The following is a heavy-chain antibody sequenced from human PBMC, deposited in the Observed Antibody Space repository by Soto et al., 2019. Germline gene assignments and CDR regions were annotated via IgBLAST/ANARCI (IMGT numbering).Heavy chain of an antibody. CDR1: GFTFSDFG. V-gene: IGHV3-30*19. D-gene: IGHD6-19*01. Sequence: GGSLRLSCVVSGFTFSDFGMHWVRQSPGEGLAWVASISKDGLDRYYSESVKGRFTISRDDSKNTVFLQMNGLKVEDTAAYFCASPREGQWLVFDHWGQRTLVTVSS. J-gene: IGHJ4*02. CDR3: ASPREGQWLVFDH. CDR2: ISKDGLDR.